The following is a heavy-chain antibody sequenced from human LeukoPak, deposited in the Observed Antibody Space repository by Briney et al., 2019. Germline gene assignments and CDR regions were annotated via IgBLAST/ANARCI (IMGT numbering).Heavy chain of an antibody. D-gene: IGHD2-2*01. V-gene: IGHV4-59*08. CDR3: AGGPTSSFDY. Sequence: SETLSLTCTVSGDSISTYYWCWIRQPPGKGLEWIGYLYYTGSTNYNPSLKSRVTISVDRSKKQFSLKVSSVTAADTAVYYCAGGPTSSFDYWGQGTLVTVSS. CDR1: GDSISTYY. CDR2: LYYTGST. J-gene: IGHJ4*02.